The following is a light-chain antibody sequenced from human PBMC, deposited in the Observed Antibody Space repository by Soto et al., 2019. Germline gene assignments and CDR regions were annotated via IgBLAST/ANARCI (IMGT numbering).Light chain of an antibody. CDR3: QQYNNWPQT. Sequence: TMMTHSPDTLSVSLGERATLSFRASQSLRSSLAWYQQKPGQAPRLLIYDASTRATGIPARFSGSGSGTDFTLTISGLQSEDFAVYYCQQYNNWPQTFGQGTKVDIK. CDR1: QSLRSS. CDR2: DAS. V-gene: IGKV3-15*01. J-gene: IGKJ1*01.